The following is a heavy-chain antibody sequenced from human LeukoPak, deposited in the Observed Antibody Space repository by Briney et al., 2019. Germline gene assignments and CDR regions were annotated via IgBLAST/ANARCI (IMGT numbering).Heavy chain of an antibody. CDR3: ARDLGAGHVDY. CDR2: ISYSGST. D-gene: IGHD1-26*01. J-gene: IGHJ4*02. CDR1: GGSISGYY. Sequence: SETLSLTCTVSGGSISGYYWSWIRQPPGKGLEWVGYISYSGSTNYNPSLKSRVTISVDTSKNQFSLKLSSVTAADTAVYYCARDLGAGHVDYWGQGTLVTVSS. V-gene: IGHV4-59*12.